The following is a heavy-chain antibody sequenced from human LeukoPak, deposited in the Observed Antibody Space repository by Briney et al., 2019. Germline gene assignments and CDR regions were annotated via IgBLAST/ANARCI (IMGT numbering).Heavy chain of an antibody. Sequence: GASVKVSCKACGGTFSSYAISWVRQAPGQGLEWMGGIIPIFGTANYAQKFQGRVTITADESTSTAYMELSSLRSEDTAVYYCARSGDTATHFEYWGQGTLVTVSS. CDR3: ARSGDTATHFEY. CDR1: GGTFSSYA. J-gene: IGHJ4*02. D-gene: IGHD5-18*01. CDR2: IIPIFGTA. V-gene: IGHV1-69*13.